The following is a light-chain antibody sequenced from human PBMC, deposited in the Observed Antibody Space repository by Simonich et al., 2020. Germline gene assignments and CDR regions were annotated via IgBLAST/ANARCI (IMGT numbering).Light chain of an antibody. Sequence: HSVLTQPPSASGTPGQRVTISCSGSSSNIGSNYVYWYQRLPGTAPQLPIYRNNQRPAGVPARFSGSKSGTSASLAISGLRSEDEADYYCAAWEDSLNGVVFGGGTKLTVL. V-gene: IGLV1-47*01. CDR3: AAWEDSLNGVV. J-gene: IGLJ2*01. CDR1: SSNIGSNY. CDR2: RNN.